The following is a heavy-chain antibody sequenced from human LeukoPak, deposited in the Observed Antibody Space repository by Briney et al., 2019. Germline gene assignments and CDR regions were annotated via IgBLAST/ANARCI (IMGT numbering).Heavy chain of an antibody. J-gene: IGHJ6*02. Sequence: PGGSLRLSCAASGFTFSSYDMHWVRQATGKGLEWVSAIGTAGGTYYPGSVKGRFTISRENAKNSLYLQMNSLRAGDTAVYYCARARVNIAAAGTLTSFGMDVWGQGTTVTVSS. CDR1: GFTFSSYD. CDR2: IGTAGGT. CDR3: ARARVNIAAAGTLTSFGMDV. D-gene: IGHD6-13*01. V-gene: IGHV3-13*01.